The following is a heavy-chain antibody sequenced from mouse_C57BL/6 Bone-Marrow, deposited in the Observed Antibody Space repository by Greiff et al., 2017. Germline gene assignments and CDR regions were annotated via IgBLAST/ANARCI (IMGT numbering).Heavy chain of an antibody. CDR3: ARRDRAMDY. CDR2: IYPGSGNT. Sequence: QVQLQQSGAELVRPGASVKLSCKASGYTFTDYYINWVKQRPGQGLEWIARIYPGSGNTYYNEKFKGKATLTAEKSSSTAYMQLSSLTSEDSAVYFCARRDRAMDYWGQGTSVTVSS. V-gene: IGHV1-76*01. CDR1: GYTFTDYY. J-gene: IGHJ4*01.